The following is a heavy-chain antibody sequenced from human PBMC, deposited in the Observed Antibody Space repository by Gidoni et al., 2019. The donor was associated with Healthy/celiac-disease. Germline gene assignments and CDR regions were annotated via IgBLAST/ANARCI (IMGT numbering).Heavy chain of an antibody. V-gene: IGHV1-69*01. D-gene: IGHD3-16*01. J-gene: IGHJ6*02. CDR1: GGTCRSSA. CDR3: ARDGAPVRITFGGAPARDYYGMDV. CDR2: IIPIFGAA. Sequence: QVQLVQSGAEVKKPGSSVTVSCNASGGTCRSSAIRLMHQAPGQGLEWMGGIIPIFGAANYAQKFQGRVTITADESTSTAYMELSSLRSEETAVYYCARDGAPVRITFGGAPARDYYGMDVWGQGTTVTVSS.